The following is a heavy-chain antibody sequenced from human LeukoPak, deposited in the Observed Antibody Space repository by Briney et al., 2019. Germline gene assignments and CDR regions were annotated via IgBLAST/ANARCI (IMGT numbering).Heavy chain of an antibody. CDR1: GASIDSYY. CDR3: ARLEAAAGYVDFDY. CDR2: IYYSGTT. D-gene: IGHD6-13*01. J-gene: IGHJ4*02. V-gene: IGHV4-59*01. Sequence: SETLSLTCTISGASIDSYYWSWIRQPPGKGLEWIGYIYYSGTTNYNPSLKRRVTISVDTSKNQFSLKLSSVTAADTAVYYCARLEAAAGYVDFDYWGQGTLVTVSS.